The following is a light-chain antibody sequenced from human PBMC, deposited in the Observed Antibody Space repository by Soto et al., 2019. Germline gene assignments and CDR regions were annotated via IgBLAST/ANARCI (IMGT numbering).Light chain of an antibody. CDR3: QQYHSFSFT. CDR2: WAS. J-gene: IGKJ2*01. CDR1: QTISYTSINKTY. Sequence: IVMTQSPDSLAVSLGERATISCKSSQTISYTSINKTYLAWYQQRPGQPPKLLIYWASIRGSGVPDRLSGSGFGTDFTLTISSLQPDDSATYYCQQYHSFSFTFGQGTKVDIK. V-gene: IGKV4-1*01.